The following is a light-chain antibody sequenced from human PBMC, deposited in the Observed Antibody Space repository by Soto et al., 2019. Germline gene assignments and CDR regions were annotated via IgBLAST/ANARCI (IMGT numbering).Light chain of an antibody. V-gene: IGKV3-20*01. CDR3: QQYGSSPDT. Sequence: EIVLTQSPATLSLSPGERATLSCRASQSVSSSYLAWYQQKPGQAPRLLIYGASSRATGIPDRFSGSGSGTNFTLTISRLEPEDSAVYYCQQYGSSPDTFGQGTKVEIK. CDR1: QSVSSSY. J-gene: IGKJ2*01. CDR2: GAS.